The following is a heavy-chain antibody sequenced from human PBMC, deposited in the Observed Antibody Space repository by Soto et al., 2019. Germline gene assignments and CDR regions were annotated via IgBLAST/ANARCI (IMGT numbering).Heavy chain of an antibody. D-gene: IGHD3-10*01. V-gene: IGHV3-13*01. J-gene: IGHJ3*02. CDR3: ARGFVYGSGSLRPGPSDGFDI. CDR1: GFTFGTYD. CDR2: IGTTGDT. Sequence: EVQLEESGGGLVQPGGSLRLSCAASGFTFGTYDMHWVRQVTGKGLEWVSAIGTTGDTYYSGSVKGRFTISREDARNSLYLQMKSRRAGDTAIYYCARGFVYGSGSLRPGPSDGFDIWGQGTMVTVSS.